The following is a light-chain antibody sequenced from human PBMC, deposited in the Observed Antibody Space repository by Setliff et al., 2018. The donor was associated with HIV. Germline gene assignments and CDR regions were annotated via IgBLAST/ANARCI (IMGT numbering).Light chain of an antibody. J-gene: IGLJ2*01. Sequence: SYELTQPPSVSVAPGQTARITCGGKNIETKSVHWYQQKPGQAPVLVMYYDRVRPSGIPERFSGSNSGNTATLTITRVDAGDEADYYCQVWDSSSDHMAFGGGTQLTVL. CDR2: YDR. CDR3: QVWDSSSDHMA. V-gene: IGLV3-21*04. CDR1: NIETKS.